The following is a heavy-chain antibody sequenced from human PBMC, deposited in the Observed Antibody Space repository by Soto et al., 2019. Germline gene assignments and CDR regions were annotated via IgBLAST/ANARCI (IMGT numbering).Heavy chain of an antibody. CDR1: GYTFTSYA. V-gene: IGHV1-3*01. D-gene: IGHD3-9*01. J-gene: IGHJ5*02. Sequence: GASVKVSCKASGYTFTSYAMHWVRQAPGQWLEWMGWINAGNGNTKYSQKFQGRVTITRDTSASTAYMELSSLRSEDTAVYYCARASVFFCYDILTGCWFDPWGQGTLVTVSS. CDR2: INAGNGNT. CDR3: ARASVFFCYDILTGCWFDP.